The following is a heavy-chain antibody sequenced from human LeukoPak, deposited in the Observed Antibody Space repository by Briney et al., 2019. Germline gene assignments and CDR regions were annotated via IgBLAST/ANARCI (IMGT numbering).Heavy chain of an antibody. Sequence: SETLSLTCTVSGYSISSGYFWGWIRQPPGKGLEWIGSTYHSGSPYYNPSLKSRVTISVDTSKNQFSLKLSSVTAADTAVYYCARGTPYSSIYYYYMDVWGKGTTVTVSS. V-gene: IGHV4-38-2*02. CDR2: TYHSGSP. D-gene: IGHD6-13*01. J-gene: IGHJ6*03. CDR1: GYSISSGYF. CDR3: ARGTPYSSIYYYYMDV.